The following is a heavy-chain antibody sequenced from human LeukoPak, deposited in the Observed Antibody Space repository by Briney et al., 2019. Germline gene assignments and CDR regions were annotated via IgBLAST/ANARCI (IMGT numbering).Heavy chain of an antibody. D-gene: IGHD6-13*01. J-gene: IGHJ5*02. CDR1: GFTLSSYA. Sequence: PGGSLRLSCAASGFTLSSYAMSWVRQAPGKGLEWVSAISGSGGSTYYADSVKGRFTISRDNSKNTLYLQMNSLRAEDTAVYYCAIPPAPRMEQQSGTGFDPWGQGTLVTVSS. CDR2: ISGSGGST. V-gene: IGHV3-23*01. CDR3: AIPPAPRMEQQSGTGFDP.